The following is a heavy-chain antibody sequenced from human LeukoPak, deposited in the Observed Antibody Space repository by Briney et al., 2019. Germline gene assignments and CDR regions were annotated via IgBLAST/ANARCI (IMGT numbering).Heavy chain of an antibody. CDR1: GFTFSSYA. CDR2: ISGSGGST. D-gene: IGHD5-18*01. Sequence: GGSLRLSCAASGFTFSSYAMSWVRQAPGKGLEWVSAISGSGGSTYYADSVKGRSTISRDNSKNTLHLQMNSLRAEDTAVYYCARDQYSYAHAAHWGQGTLVTVSS. J-gene: IGHJ4*02. CDR3: ARDQYSYAHAAH. V-gene: IGHV3-23*01.